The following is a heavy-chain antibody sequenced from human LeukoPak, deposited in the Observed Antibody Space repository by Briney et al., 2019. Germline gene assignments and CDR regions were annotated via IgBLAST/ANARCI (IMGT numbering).Heavy chain of an antibody. CDR2: ISGSGGST. CDR1: GFTFSSYA. CDR3: AKGTGVGGDDAFDF. D-gene: IGHD3-3*01. V-gene: IGHV3-23*01. Sequence: GGSLRLSCAVSGFTFSSYAMDWVRQAPGKGLEWVSGISGSGGSTYYADSLKGRFIISRDNSNNTVFLQMNSLRAEDTAIYYCAKGTGVGGDDAFDFWGQGTMVTVSS. J-gene: IGHJ3*01.